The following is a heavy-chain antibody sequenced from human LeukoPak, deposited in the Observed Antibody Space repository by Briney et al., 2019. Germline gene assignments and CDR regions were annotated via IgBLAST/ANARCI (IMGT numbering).Heavy chain of an antibody. CDR1: GYTFTSYY. CDR2: INPSGGST. CDR3: ARYGSDDAFDI. D-gene: IGHD1-26*01. J-gene: IGHJ3*02. Sequence: ASVKVSCKASGYTFTSYYIHWVRQAPGQGLEWMGIINPSGGSTNYAQKFQGRVTMTRDTSTSTVYMELSSLRSEDSAVYYCARYGSDDAFDIWGQGTMVTVSS. V-gene: IGHV1-46*01.